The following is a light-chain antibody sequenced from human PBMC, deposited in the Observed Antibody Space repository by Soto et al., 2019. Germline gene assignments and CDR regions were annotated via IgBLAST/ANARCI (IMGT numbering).Light chain of an antibody. V-gene: IGLV1-40*01. J-gene: IGLJ3*02. CDR3: QCYASSLSAWV. CDR2: NNR. Sequence: QSVLTQSPSVSGAPGQRVTISCTGSSSNTGAGYDVHWYQQFPGTAPKLLIYNNRNRPSGVPDRVSGSRSGTSASLAITGLHAEDEADYSCQCYASSLSAWVFGGGTKLPVL. CDR1: SSNTGAGYD.